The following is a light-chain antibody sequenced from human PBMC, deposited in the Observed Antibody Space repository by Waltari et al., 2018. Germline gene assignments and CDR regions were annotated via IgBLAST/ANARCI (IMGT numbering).Light chain of an antibody. Sequence: IVLTQSPATLSLSPGYRATLSCRASQSVGRSLSWYQQKPGPPPRLLIYDASTRAAGVPARISGSGSAADFTLTIGSLEPEDFAVYFCLERSNWPPTFGGGTTVEI. CDR3: LERSNWPPT. CDR2: DAS. V-gene: IGKV3-11*01. CDR1: QSVGRS. J-gene: IGKJ4*01.